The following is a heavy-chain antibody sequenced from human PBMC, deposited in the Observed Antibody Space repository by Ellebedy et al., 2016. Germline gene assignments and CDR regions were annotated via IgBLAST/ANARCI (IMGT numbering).Heavy chain of an antibody. CDR3: GSGEGERDY. CDR1: GFTFSSYG. V-gene: IGHV3-33*01. CDR2: IWYDGSNK. D-gene: IGHD3-16*01. J-gene: IGHJ4*02. Sequence: GESLKISCAASGFTFSSYGMHWVRQAPGKGLEWVAVIWYDGSNKYYADSVKGRFTISRDNSKNTLYLQMNSLRAEDTAVYYCGSGEGERDYWGQGTLVTVSS.